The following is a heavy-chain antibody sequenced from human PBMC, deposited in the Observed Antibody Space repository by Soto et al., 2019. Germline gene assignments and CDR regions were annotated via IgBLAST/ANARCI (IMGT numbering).Heavy chain of an antibody. J-gene: IGHJ4*02. V-gene: IGHV3-15*07. CDR3: TTAALARVY. CDR2: IKSKTDGETT. CDR1: SFTFTNAW. Sequence: EMQLVESGGGLVKPGGSLRLSCAASSFTFTNAWMIWVRQAPGKGLEWVGRIKSKTDGETTDYAAPVKGRFTISRDDSKHTLYLQMNSLKTEDTAVYFCTTAALARVYWGQGTLVTVSS.